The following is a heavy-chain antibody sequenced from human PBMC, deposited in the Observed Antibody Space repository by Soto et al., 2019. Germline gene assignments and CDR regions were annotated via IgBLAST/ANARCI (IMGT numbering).Heavy chain of an antibody. V-gene: IGHV3-23*01. CDR2: ISADGGST. CDR3: AKQTSKSCSWSRCYFDY. J-gene: IGHJ4*02. D-gene: IGHD3-10*02. CDR1: GFSFSSYA. Sequence: GGSLTLSCAASGFSFSSYAMSWVRQAPGKGLEWVSVISADGGSTYYAESVQVRFTISRHNSKNTLYLQTNSLRAADTAVSDFAKQTSKSCSWSRCYFDYWGQGALVTVSS.